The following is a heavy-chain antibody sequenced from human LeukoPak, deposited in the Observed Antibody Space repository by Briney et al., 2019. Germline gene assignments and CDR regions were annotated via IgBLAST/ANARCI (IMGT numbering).Heavy chain of an antibody. Sequence: PSETLSLTCTVSGGSISSYYWNWIRQPAGKALEWIGRISTSGNTNYNPSLKSRVTMSVDTSKNQFSLKLSSVTAADTALYYCARRVWEQTYVAYENWFDPWGQGTLVSVSS. D-gene: IGHD1/OR15-1a*01. CDR2: ISTSGNT. CDR3: ARRVWEQTYVAYENWFDP. CDR1: GGSISSYY. V-gene: IGHV4-4*07. J-gene: IGHJ5*02.